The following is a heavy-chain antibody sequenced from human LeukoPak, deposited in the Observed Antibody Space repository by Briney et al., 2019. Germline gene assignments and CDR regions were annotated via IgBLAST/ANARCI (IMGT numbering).Heavy chain of an antibody. J-gene: IGHJ4*02. Sequence: GGSLRLSCAASGFTFSSYAMSWVRQAPGKGLEWVSAISGSGGSTYYADSVKGRFTISRDNSENTLYLQVNSLRAEDTAVYYCAKARPGLWFGEPPYFDYWGQGTLVTVSS. D-gene: IGHD3-10*01. V-gene: IGHV3-23*01. CDR3: AKARPGLWFGEPPYFDY. CDR1: GFTFSSYA. CDR2: ISGSGGST.